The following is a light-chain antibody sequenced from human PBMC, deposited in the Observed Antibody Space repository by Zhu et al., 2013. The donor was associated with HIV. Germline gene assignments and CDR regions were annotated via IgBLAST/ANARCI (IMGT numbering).Light chain of an antibody. V-gene: IGKV1-33*01. CDR1: QDISNY. Sequence: DIHMTQSPSSLSASIGDKVTITCQASQDISNYLNWYQQKPRKAPHLLIYDASSLEIGVPSRFSGSGSGTHFSFTINTLQPEDFATYFCEQYDALPYTFGQGTKLEIK. CDR2: DAS. CDR3: EQYDALPYT. J-gene: IGKJ2*01.